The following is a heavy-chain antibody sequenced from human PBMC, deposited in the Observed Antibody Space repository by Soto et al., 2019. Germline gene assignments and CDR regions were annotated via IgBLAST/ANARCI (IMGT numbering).Heavy chain of an antibody. CDR3: AKEDPSGRYSLDY. CDR2: ISYYGTNE. CDR1: RFTCSAYG. V-gene: IGHV3-30*18. D-gene: IGHD1-26*01. Sequence: GGSLRPCSEASRFTCSAYGIHGVRQAPGKGLEWVAVISYYGTNEYYEDSVKGRFTISRDNSKNTLYLQMNSLRIEDTAVYFCAKEDPSGRYSLDYWGQGS. J-gene: IGHJ4*02.